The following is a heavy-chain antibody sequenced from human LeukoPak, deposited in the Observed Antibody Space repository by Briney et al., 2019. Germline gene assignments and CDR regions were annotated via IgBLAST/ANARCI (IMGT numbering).Heavy chain of an antibody. CDR1: GFSFCYLW. V-gene: IGHV3-7*01. Sequence: PGGSLRLPSAVSGFSFCYLWMEWGPPAPGEGLEWVANIKQDGSEKYYVDSVKGRFTISRDNAKKSIYLEMNSLRAEDTAVYYCARGSGWLVHYWGQGTLVTVSS. CDR2: IKQDGSEK. CDR3: ARGSGWLVHY. D-gene: IGHD5-24*01. J-gene: IGHJ4*02.